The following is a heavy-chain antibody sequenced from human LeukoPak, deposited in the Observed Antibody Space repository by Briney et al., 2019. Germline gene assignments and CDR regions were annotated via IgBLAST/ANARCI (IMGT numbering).Heavy chain of an antibody. J-gene: IGHJ4*02. CDR2: ISSSGSTI. Sequence: GGSLRLSCAASGFTFSDYYMSWIRQAPGKGLEWVSYISSSGSTIYYADSVKGRFTISRDNAKNSLYLQMNSLRAEDTAVYYCARIRTELSYSSGWFITDWGQGTLVTVSS. CDR3: ARIRTELSYSSGWFITD. CDR1: GFTFSDYY. V-gene: IGHV3-11*04. D-gene: IGHD6-19*01.